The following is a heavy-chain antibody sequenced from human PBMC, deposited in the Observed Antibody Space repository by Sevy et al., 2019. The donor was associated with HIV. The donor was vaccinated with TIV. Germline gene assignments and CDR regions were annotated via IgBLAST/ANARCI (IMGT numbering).Heavy chain of an antibody. CDR3: AREYYDFWSGNPLRHYYYGMDV. J-gene: IGHJ6*02. CDR1: GFTFSSYA. CDR2: ISYDGSNK. D-gene: IGHD3-3*01. V-gene: IGHV3-30*04. Sequence: GGSLRLSCAASGFTFSSYAMHWVRQAPGKGLEWVAVISYDGSNKYYADSVKGRFTISRDNSKNTLYLQMNSLRAEDTAVYYCAREYYDFWSGNPLRHYYYGMDVWGQGTTVTVSS.